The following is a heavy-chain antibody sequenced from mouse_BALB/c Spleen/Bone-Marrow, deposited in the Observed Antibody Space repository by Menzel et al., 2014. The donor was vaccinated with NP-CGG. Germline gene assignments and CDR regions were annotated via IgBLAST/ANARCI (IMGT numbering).Heavy chain of an antibody. CDR3: ARIGRARGYAMDY. CDR1: GITFXNFG. J-gene: IGHJ4*01. D-gene: IGHD3-3*01. Sequence: EVQVVESGGGLVQPGGSRKLSCAASGITFXNFGMHWVRQAPEKGLEWVAYISSGSSTIYYADTLKGRFTISRDNPKNTLFLQMTSLRSEDTAMYYCARIGRARGYAMDYWGQGTSVTVSS. CDR2: ISSGSSTI. V-gene: IGHV5-17*02.